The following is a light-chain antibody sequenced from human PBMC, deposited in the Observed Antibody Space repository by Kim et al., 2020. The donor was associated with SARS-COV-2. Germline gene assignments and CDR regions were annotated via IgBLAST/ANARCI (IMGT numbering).Light chain of an antibody. V-gene: IGKV1-16*02. CDR3: QQDQSYPVT. CDR2: GAS. Sequence: ASVGDRVTMTCRASQDIKNRLVWYQQKPGKAPKSLIYGASSLQSGVPSKFSGSGSGTDFTLTIYSLQPEDFATYYCQQDQSYPVTFGQGTRLEIK. CDR1: QDIKNR. J-gene: IGKJ5*01.